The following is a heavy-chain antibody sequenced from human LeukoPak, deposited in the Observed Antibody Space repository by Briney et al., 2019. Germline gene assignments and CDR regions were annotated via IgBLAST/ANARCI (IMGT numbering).Heavy chain of an antibody. V-gene: IGHV3-48*03. CDR3: AKSGYYYDSSRFGYYMDV. Sequence: GGSLRLSCAASGFTFSSYEMNWVRQAPGKGLEWVSYISSSGSTIYYADSVKGRFTISRDNAKNSLYLQMNSLRAEDTAVYYCAKSGYYYDSSRFGYYMDVWGKGTTVTISS. J-gene: IGHJ6*03. CDR1: GFTFSSYE. D-gene: IGHD3-22*01. CDR2: ISSSGSTI.